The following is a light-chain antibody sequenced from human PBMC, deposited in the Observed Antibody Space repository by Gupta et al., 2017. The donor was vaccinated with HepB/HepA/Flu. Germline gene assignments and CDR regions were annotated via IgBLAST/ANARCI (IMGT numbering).Light chain of an antibody. CDR2: AAS. Sequence: DIQMTQSPSSLSASVGDRVTITCRASQSISSYLNWYQQKPGKAPKLMIYAASRLQSGVPSRFSGSGYGTDFTLTSSRRQHEDFANYYWQQSYSTLTFGGGTKVEIK. J-gene: IGKJ4*01. V-gene: IGKV1-39*01. CDR3: QQSYSTLT. CDR1: QSISSY.